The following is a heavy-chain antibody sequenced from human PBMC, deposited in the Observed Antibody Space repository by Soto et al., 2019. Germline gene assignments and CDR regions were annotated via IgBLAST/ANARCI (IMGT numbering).Heavy chain of an antibody. V-gene: IGHV3-33*01. Sequence: QVQLVESGGGVVQPERSLRLSCVASRFTFSDYGMHWVRQAPGKGLEWVAVIWHDGLKKDYVDSVKGRFTVSRDNSKNTLYLQMNSLRVEATATYYCARDRGADAPIDFWGQGTLVTVSS. J-gene: IGHJ4*02. CDR1: RFTFSDYG. CDR3: ARDRGADAPIDF. CDR2: IWHDGLKK.